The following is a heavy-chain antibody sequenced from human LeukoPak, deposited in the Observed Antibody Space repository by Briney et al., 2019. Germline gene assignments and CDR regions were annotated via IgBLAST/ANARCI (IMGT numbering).Heavy chain of an antibody. CDR3: ARDSYCGGDCAARAVDY. J-gene: IGHJ4*02. V-gene: IGHV4-38-2*01. D-gene: IGHD2-21*02. CDR1: GYSISSGYY. Sequence: SETLSLTCAVSGYSISSGYYWGWIRQPPGKGLEWIGSIYHSGGTSYNPSLKSRVTISVDTSKNQFSLKLSSVTAADTAVYYCARDSYCGGDCAARAVDYWGQGTLVTVSS. CDR2: IYHSGGT.